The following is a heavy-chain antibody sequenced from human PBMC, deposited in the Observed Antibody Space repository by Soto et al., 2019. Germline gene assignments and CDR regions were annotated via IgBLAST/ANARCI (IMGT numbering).Heavy chain of an antibody. D-gene: IGHD3-3*01. V-gene: IGHV4-4*02. CDR2: IYDSGST. J-gene: IGHJ6*02. CDR3: ARDRLFLEDLHNHAMDV. Sequence: QVQLQESGPGLVKPSGTLSLTCDVSGASIRSSNWWGWVRQPPGKGLEWIGKIYDSGSTNYNPSLKSRVIITVDTFKNQFSLELRSVTAADTAVYYCARDRLFLEDLHNHAMDVWGLGTTVTVSS. CDR1: GASIRSSNW.